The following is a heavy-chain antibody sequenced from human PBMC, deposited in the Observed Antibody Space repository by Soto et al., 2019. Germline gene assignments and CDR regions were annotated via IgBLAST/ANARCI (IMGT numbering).Heavy chain of an antibody. CDR1: GGSISSYY. Sequence: SETLSLTCTVSGGSISSYYWSWIRQPPGKGLEWIGHIYYSGSTNYNPSLKSRVTISVDTSKNQFSLKLSSVTAADTAVYYCAREVLWFGELRPNNWFDPWGQGTLVTVSS. D-gene: IGHD3-10*01. CDR2: IYYSGST. J-gene: IGHJ5*02. CDR3: AREVLWFGELRPNNWFDP. V-gene: IGHV4-59*01.